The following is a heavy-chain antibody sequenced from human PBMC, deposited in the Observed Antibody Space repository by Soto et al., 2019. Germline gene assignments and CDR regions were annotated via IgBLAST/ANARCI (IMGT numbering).Heavy chain of an antibody. J-gene: IGHJ5*02. CDR2: VYSSGGT. Sequence: SQTRSLTCTVSGDSMSSYYWTWIRQPAGKGLGWIGRVYSSGGTHYNPSFKSRFTIPRDRSKKQFSLRLLSVADADTPGYSCGRGQGFAGWLDPWGQGTLVTVCS. CDR3: GRGQGFAGWLDP. D-gene: IGHD3-16*01. CDR1: GDSMSSYY. V-gene: IGHV4-4*07.